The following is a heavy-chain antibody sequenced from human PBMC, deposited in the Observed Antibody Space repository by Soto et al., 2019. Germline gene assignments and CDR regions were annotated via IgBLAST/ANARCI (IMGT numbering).Heavy chain of an antibody. CDR2: ISSSGSTI. Sequence: VQLVQSGAEVKKPGSSVKVSCKASGGTFSSYEMNWVRQAPGKGLEWVSYISSSGSTIYYADSVKGRFTISRDNAKNSLYLQMNSLRAEDTAVYYCAREGDPRPEQWLVLGDYWGQGTLVTVSS. V-gene: IGHV3-48*03. CDR3: AREGDPRPEQWLVLGDY. CDR1: GGTFSSYE. D-gene: IGHD6-19*01. J-gene: IGHJ4*02.